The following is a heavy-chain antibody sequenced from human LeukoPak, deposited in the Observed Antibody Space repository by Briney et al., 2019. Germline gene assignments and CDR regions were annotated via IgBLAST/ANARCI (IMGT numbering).Heavy chain of an antibody. CDR2: ISSSSSTI. D-gene: IGHD1-26*01. J-gene: IGHJ3*02. CDR1: GFIFSDHY. Sequence: GGSLRLSCAASGFIFSDHYMDWVRQAPGKGLEWVSYISSSSSTIYYADSVKGRFTISRDNAKNSLYLQMNSLRAEDTAVYYCARDSPWADPFDAFDIWGQGTMVTVSS. CDR3: ARDSPWADPFDAFDI. V-gene: IGHV3-11*04.